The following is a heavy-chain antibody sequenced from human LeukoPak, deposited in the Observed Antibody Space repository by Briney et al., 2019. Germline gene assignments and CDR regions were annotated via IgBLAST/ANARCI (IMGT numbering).Heavy chain of an antibody. CDR1: GFTFSSYA. CDR3: AKDKVRGVIPYYFDY. V-gene: IGHV3-23*01. CDR2: ISGSGGST. J-gene: IGHJ4*02. D-gene: IGHD3-10*01. Sequence: GGSLRLSCAASGFTFSSYAMSWLRQAPGKGLEWVSAISGSGGSTYYADSVKGRFTISRDNSKNTLYLQMNSLRAEDTAVYYCAKDKVRGVIPYYFDYWGQGTLVTVSS.